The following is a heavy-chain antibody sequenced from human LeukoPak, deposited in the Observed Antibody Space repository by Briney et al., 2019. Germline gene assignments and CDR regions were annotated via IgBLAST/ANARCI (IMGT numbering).Heavy chain of an antibody. CDR2: IIPIFGTA. CDR3: ARARIQLWLRAQRGYFDY. D-gene: IGHD5-18*01. J-gene: IGHJ4*02. Sequence: SVKVSCKASGGTFSSYAISWVRQAPGQGLEWMGGIIPIFGTANYAQKFQGRVTITADKSTSTAYMELSSLRSEDTAVYYCARARIQLWLRAQRGYFDYWGQGTLVTVSS. CDR1: GGTFSSYA. V-gene: IGHV1-69*06.